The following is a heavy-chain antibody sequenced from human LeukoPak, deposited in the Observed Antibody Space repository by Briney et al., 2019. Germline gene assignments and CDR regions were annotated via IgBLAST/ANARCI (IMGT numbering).Heavy chain of an antibody. Sequence: PSETLSLTCTVSGGSISSYYWSWIRQPPGKGLEWIGYIYYSGSTNYNPSLKSRVTISVDTSKNQFSLNLNFVTAADTAVYYCARGGISTSLDYWGQGTLVTVSS. J-gene: IGHJ4*02. CDR1: GGSISSYY. D-gene: IGHD2-2*01. CDR2: IYYSGST. V-gene: IGHV4-59*01. CDR3: ARGGISTSLDY.